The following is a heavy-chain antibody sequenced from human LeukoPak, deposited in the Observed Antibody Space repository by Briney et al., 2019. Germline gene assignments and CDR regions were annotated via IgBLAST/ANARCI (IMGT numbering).Heavy chain of an antibody. CDR1: GFTFSSYA. J-gene: IGHJ4*02. D-gene: IGHD5-12*01. CDR2: ISGSGGST. V-gene: IGHV3-23*01. CDR3: AKDLPGYGGYDLGY. Sequence: PGGSLRLSCAASGFTFSSYAMSWVRQAPGKGLEWVSGISGSGGSTYYADSVKGRFTISRDNSKNTLYLQMDSLRAEDTAVYYCAKDLPGYGGYDLGYWGQGTLVTVSS.